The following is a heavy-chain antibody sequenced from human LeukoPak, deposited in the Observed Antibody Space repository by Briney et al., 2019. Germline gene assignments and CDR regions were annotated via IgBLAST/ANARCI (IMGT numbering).Heavy chain of an antibody. CDR2: ISGSGGST. D-gene: IGHD3-22*01. CDR3: AKIPLAIDYYEKDYYYYMDV. J-gene: IGHJ6*03. CDR1: GFTFSSYA. V-gene: IGHV3-23*01. Sequence: GGSLRLSCAASGFTFSSYAMSWVRQAPGKGLEWVSAISGSGGSTYYADSVKGRFTISRDNSKNTLYLQMNSLRAEDTAVYYCAKIPLAIDYYEKDYYYYMDVWGKGTTVTISS.